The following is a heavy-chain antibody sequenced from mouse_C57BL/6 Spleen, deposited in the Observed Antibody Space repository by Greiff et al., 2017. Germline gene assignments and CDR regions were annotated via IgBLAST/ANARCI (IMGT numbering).Heavy chain of an antibody. D-gene: IGHD1-1*01. CDR3: ARAEITTVVADY. CDR2: IDPSDSYT. CDR1: GYTFTSYW. V-gene: IGHV1-69*01. J-gene: IGHJ2*01. Sequence: QVQLKQPGAELVMPGASVKLSCKASGYTFTSYWMHWVKQRPGQGLEWIGEIDPSDSYTNYNQKFKGKSTLTVDKSSSTAYMQLSSLTSEDSAVYYCARAEITTVVADYWGQGTTLTVSS.